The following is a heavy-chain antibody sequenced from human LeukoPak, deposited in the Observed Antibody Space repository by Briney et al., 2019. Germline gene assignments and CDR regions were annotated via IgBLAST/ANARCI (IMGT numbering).Heavy chain of an antibody. CDR2: ISYDGSNQ. Sequence: GGSLRLSCAASGFTVSSNYMSWVRQAPGKGLEWVAVISYDGSNQYYADSVKGRFTISRDNSKNTLYLQVNSLRAEDTAVYYCARSRQRGVNYFDYWGQGTLVTVSS. J-gene: IGHJ4*02. CDR1: GFTVSSNY. V-gene: IGHV3-30-3*01. CDR3: ARSRQRGVNYFDY. D-gene: IGHD3-10*01.